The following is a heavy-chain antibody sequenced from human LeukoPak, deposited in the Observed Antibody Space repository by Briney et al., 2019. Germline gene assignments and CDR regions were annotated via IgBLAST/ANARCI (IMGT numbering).Heavy chain of an antibody. Sequence: GGSLRLSCAASGFSLTTYPMNWIRQVPGKGLEWISHISSDGNTEYYADSVRVRFTMSRDNAKNSLDLHMNSLRTEDTAVYYCARDIVNGPFVTSLESWGQGALVTVSS. CDR2: ISSDGNTE. V-gene: IGHV3-48*03. CDR1: GFSLTTYP. D-gene: IGHD2-8*01. J-gene: IGHJ4*02. CDR3: ARDIVNGPFVTSLES.